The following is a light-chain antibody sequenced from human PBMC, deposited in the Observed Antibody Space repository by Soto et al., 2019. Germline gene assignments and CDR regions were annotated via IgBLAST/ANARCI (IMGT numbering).Light chain of an antibody. J-gene: IGKJ2*01. V-gene: IGKV4-1*01. CDR2: WAS. Sequence: DIVMTQSPDSLAVSLGERATINCKSSQSVLYSSNNKNYLAWYQQKPGQPPKLLIYWASTRESGVPDRFSGSGSGTDFTLTISSLQAEDVAVYYCQQYYSPPYTLGQGTKLEIK. CDR1: QSVLYSSNNKNY. CDR3: QQYYSPPYT.